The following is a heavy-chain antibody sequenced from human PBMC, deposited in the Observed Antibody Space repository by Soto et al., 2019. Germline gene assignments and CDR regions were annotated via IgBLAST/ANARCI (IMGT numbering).Heavy chain of an antibody. J-gene: IGHJ4*02. V-gene: IGHV4-39*01. Sequence: QLQLQESGPGLVKSSETLSLTCTVSGGSISGSSYYWGWIRQPPGKGLEWIGSIYYSGSTDYNPSLKSRVTISVDTSQKQFSLKLSSVTAADTAIYYCARQGGGYGGNFDYWGQGTLVTVSS. D-gene: IGHD4-17*01. CDR3: ARQGGGYGGNFDY. CDR2: IYYSGST. CDR1: GGSISGSSYY.